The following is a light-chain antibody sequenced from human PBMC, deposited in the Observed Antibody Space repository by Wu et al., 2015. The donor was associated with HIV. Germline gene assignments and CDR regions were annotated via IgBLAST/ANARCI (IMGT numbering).Light chain of an antibody. CDR2: DAV. V-gene: IGKV3-11*01. J-gene: IGKJ5*01. CDR3: QHRFTWPLT. CDR1: QSVSNF. Sequence: EIVMTQSPATLSVSPGERATLSCRANQSVSNFFAWYQQKPGQPPRLLIFDAVGRATGIPARFSGSGFGTDFTLTISSLEPEDSAIYYCQHRFTWPLTFGQGTRLEIK.